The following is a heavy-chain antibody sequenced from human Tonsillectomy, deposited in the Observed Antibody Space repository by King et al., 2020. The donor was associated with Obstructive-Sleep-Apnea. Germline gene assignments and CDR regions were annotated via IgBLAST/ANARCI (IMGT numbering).Heavy chain of an antibody. CDR1: GFTFTSSA. CDR3: AAGPSYYDFWSGYFDY. V-gene: IGHV1-58*01. J-gene: IGHJ4*02. D-gene: IGHD3-3*01. CDR2: IVVGSGNT. Sequence: QLVQSGPEVKKPGTSVKVSCKASGFTFTSSAVQWVRHARGQRLEWIGWIVVGSGNTNYAQKFQERVTITRDMSPRTAYMELRSLGSEDPAVYYCAAGPSYYDFWSGYFDYWGQGTLVTVSS.